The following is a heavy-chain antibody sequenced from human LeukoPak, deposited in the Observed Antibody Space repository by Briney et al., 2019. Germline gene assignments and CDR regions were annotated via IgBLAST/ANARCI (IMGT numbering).Heavy chain of an antibody. D-gene: IGHD6-13*01. J-gene: IGHJ6*03. V-gene: IGHV1-24*01. CDR1: GYTLTELS. CDR2: VDPEDGET. Sequence: GASVKVSCKVSGYTLTELSMHWARQAPGKGLEWMGRVDPEDGETIYAEKFQGRVTITADTSTDTAYMELSSLRSEDTAVYYCATENSSPAQTYYYYMDVWGKGTTVTVSS. CDR3: ATENSSPAQTYYYYMDV.